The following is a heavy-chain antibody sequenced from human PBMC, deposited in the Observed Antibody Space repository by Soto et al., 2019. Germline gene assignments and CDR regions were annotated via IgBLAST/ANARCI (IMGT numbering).Heavy chain of an antibody. CDR3: ARPLSRLWFGELLYNWFDP. D-gene: IGHD3-10*01. Sequence: SETLSLTCTVSGGSISSSSYYWGWIRQPPGKGLEWIGSIYYSGSTYYNPSLKSRVTISVDTSKNQFSLKLSSVTAADTAVYYCARPLSRLWFGELLYNWFDPWGQGTLVTVSS. CDR2: IYYSGST. J-gene: IGHJ5*02. CDR1: GGSISSSSYY. V-gene: IGHV4-39*01.